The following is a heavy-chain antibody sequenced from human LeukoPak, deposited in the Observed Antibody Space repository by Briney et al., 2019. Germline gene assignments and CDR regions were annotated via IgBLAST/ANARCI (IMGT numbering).Heavy chain of an antibody. Sequence: SETPSLTCTVSGYSISSGYYWGWIRQPPGKGLEWIGSIYHSGSTYYNPSLKSRVTISVDTSKNQFSLKLSSVTAADTAVYYCAGPAPETGTTPLTVPFYYYYYMDVWGKGTTVTVSS. CDR1: GYSISSGYY. J-gene: IGHJ6*03. D-gene: IGHD1-7*01. CDR3: AGPAPETGTTPLTVPFYYYYYMDV. CDR2: IYHSGST. V-gene: IGHV4-38-2*02.